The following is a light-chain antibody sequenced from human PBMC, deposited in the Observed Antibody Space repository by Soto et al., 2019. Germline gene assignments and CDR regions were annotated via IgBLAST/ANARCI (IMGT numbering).Light chain of an antibody. CDR2: GAS. J-gene: IGKJ1*01. V-gene: IGKV3-20*01. Sequence: DIVLTQSPGTLSLSPGERATLSCRASQIISSTYLGWYQQKPGQAPRLLIYGASSRATGIPDRFSGSGSGTDFTLTISRLEPEDFAVYYCQQHGSSPTFGQGTKVEIK. CDR3: QQHGSSPT. CDR1: QIISSTY.